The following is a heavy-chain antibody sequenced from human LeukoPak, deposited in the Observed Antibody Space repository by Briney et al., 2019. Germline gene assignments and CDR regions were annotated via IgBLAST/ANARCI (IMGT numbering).Heavy chain of an antibody. CDR1: GFIVSHNY. V-gene: IGHV3-66*04. J-gene: IGHJ4*02. CDR3: ARLVGPADY. D-gene: IGHD1-26*01. Sequence: GGSVRLSCAASGFIVSHNYITWVRQAPGKGLEWVSVIYSGGSTFYTDSVKGRFTISRDSIKNTLYLQMNSLKVEDTAVYYCARLVGPADYWGQGTLVTVSS. CDR2: IYSGGST.